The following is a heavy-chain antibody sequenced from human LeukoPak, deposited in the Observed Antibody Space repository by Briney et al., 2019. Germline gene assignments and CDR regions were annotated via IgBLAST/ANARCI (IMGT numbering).Heavy chain of an antibody. J-gene: IGHJ6*02. CDR3: ARVPWAPGHGMGV. CDR2: IYYSGST. CDR1: GGSISSYY. V-gene: IGHV4-59*01. Sequence: PSETLSLTCTVSGGSISSYYWSWIRQPPGKGLEWIGYIYYSGSTNYNPSLKSRVTISVDTSKNQFSLKLSSVTAADTAVYYCARVPWAPGHGMGVWGQGTTVTVSS.